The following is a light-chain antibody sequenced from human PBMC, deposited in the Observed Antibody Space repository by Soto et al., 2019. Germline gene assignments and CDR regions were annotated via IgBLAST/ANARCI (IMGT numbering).Light chain of an antibody. CDR3: SSYTSASTYV. CDR2: DVS. J-gene: IGLJ1*01. CDR1: SSDVGGYNY. Sequence: QSALTQPASVSGSPGQSITISCTGTSSDVGGYNYVSWYQQHPGTAPKLLIFDVSNRPSGVSNRFSGSKSGNTASLTNSGLQTEDEADYYCSSYTSASTYVFGTGTKLTVL. V-gene: IGLV2-14*03.